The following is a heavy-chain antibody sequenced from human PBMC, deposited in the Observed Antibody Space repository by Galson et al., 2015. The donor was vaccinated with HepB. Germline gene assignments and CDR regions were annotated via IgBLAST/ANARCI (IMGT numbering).Heavy chain of an antibody. CDR1: GGSISSYY. CDR2: IYYSGST. Sequence: SETLSLTCTVSGGSISSYYWSWIRQPPGKGLEWIGYIYYSGSTNYNPSLKSRVTISVDTSKNQFSLKLSSVTAADTAVYYCARDVTSSGWLDAFDIWGQGTMVTVSS. CDR3: ARDVTSSGWLDAFDI. V-gene: IGHV4-59*01. J-gene: IGHJ3*02. D-gene: IGHD6-19*01.